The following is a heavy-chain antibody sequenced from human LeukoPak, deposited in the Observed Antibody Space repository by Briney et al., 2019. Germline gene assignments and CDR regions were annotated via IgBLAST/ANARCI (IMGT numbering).Heavy chain of an antibody. Sequence: SETLSLACTVSGGSISGYYWSWIRQPPGKGLEWIAYIYYSGSTNYNLPLKSRVTISVDTAKKQFSLKLSSVTAADTAVYYCARVAYCGGDCYSFDYWGQGTLVTVSS. V-gene: IGHV4-59*01. CDR2: IYYSGST. D-gene: IGHD2-21*02. CDR1: GGSISGYY. J-gene: IGHJ4*02. CDR3: ARVAYCGGDCYSFDY.